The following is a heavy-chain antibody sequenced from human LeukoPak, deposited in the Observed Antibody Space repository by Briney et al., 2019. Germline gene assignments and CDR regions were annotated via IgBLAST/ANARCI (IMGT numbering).Heavy chain of an antibody. CDR2: IYYSGST. CDR1: GGSISSSSYY. Sequence: SETLSLTCTVSGGSISSSSYYWGWIRQPPGKGLEWIGSIYYSGSTYYNPSLNSRVTISVDTSKSQFSLNLSSVTAADTAIYYCVYGSYSYWFDPWGQGTLVTVSS. CDR3: VYGSYSYWFDP. V-gene: IGHV4-39*01. D-gene: IGHD3-16*02. J-gene: IGHJ5*02.